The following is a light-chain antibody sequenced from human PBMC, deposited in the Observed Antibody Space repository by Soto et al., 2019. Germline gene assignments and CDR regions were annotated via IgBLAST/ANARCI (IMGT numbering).Light chain of an antibody. J-gene: IGKJ3*01. V-gene: IGKV1-9*01. Sequence: IQLTQSPSSLSASVGDRVTITCRASQGISSYLAWYQQKTGKAPKLLIYAASTLQSGVPSSFSGSGSGTDFTLTISSRQHEDFVTSYCQQLNSHHLSGTFGPGTKVDIK. CDR2: AAS. CDR3: QQLNSHHLSGT. CDR1: QGISSY.